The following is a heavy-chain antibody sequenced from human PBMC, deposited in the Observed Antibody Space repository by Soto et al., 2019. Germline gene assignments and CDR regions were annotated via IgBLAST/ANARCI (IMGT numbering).Heavy chain of an antibody. J-gene: IGHJ3*01. Sequence: QVQLVQSGAEVKKPGSSVKVSCRASGGTLNKHAITWVRRAPGQGLEWLGGIIPMFGIPNYTQKFQGRVTMTADDSTNTSHTELIGLTSDDTAVYYCARGGTSGWLKGAYDVWGQGTMVTVSS. CDR1: GGTLNKHA. V-gene: IGHV1-69*01. CDR3: ARGGTSGWLKGAYDV. CDR2: IIPMFGIP. D-gene: IGHD6-19*01.